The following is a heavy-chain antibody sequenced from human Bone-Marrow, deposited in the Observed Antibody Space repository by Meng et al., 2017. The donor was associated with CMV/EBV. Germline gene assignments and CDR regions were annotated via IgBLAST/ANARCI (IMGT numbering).Heavy chain of an antibody. J-gene: IGHJ4*02. Sequence: GGSLRLSCAASGFTLSSYSMNWVRQAPGKGLEWVSSISSSSGYLYYADSVKGRFTISRDNFKNSLYLQMNSLRAEDTAVYYCARVGGRRLGFFDYWGQGTLVTVSS. D-gene: IGHD3-16*01. CDR1: GFTLSSYS. V-gene: IGHV3-21*01. CDR2: ISSSSGYL. CDR3: ARVGGRRLGFFDY.